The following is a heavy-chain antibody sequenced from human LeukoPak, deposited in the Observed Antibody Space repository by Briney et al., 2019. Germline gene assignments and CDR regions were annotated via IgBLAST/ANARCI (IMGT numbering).Heavy chain of an antibody. CDR3: ARSRIAAPGYFDY. V-gene: IGHV6-1*01. D-gene: IGHD6-13*01. Sequence: SQTLSLTCAISVDSVSSNSAVWNWIRQSPSRCLEWLGRTYYRSKWYNDYAFSVKSRITSNPDTYKNQLSLQLNSVTPEDTAVYYCARSRIAAPGYFDYWGQGTLVTVSS. J-gene: IGHJ4*02. CDR1: VDSVSSNSAV. CDR2: TYYRSKWYN.